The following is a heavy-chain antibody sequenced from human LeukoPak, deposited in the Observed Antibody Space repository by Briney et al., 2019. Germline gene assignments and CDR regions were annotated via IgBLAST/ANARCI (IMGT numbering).Heavy chain of an antibody. CDR2: IYYSGST. V-gene: IGHV4-59*08. Sequence: SETLSLTCTVSGGSISSYYWSWIRQPPGKGLEWIGYIYYSGSTNYNPSLRSRVTISVDTSKNQFSLKLSSVTAADTAVYYCARAHIVVVTASYYFDYWGQGTLVTVSS. CDR1: GGSISSYY. D-gene: IGHD2-21*02. J-gene: IGHJ4*02. CDR3: ARAHIVVVTASYYFDY.